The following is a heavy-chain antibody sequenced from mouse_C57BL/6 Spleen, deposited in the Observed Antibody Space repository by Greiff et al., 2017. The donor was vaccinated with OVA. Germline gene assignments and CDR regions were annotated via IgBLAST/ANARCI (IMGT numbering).Heavy chain of an antibody. D-gene: IGHD1-1*01. CDR1: GYTFTSYW. CDR2: IDPSDSYT. CDR3: ARPPITTVVDWYFDV. J-gene: IGHJ1*03. Sequence: QVQLQQPGAELVRPGTSVKLSCKASGYTFTSYWMHWVKQRPGQGLEWIGVIDPSDSYTNYNQKFKGKATLTVDTSSSTAYMQLSSLTSEDSAVYYCARPPITTVVDWYFDVWGTGTTVTVSS. V-gene: IGHV1-59*01.